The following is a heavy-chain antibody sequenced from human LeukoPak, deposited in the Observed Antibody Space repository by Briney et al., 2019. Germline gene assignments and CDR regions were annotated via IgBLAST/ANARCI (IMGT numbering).Heavy chain of an antibody. V-gene: IGHV4-4*07. Sequence: SETLSLTCTVSGGSISSYYWSWIRQPAGKGLEWIGRIYTSGSTNYNPSLKSRVTISVDRSKNQFSLKLSSVTAADTAVYYCARDAEFCSGGSCCSGSPYREFDYWGQGTLVTVSS. CDR1: GGSISSYY. CDR3: ARDAEFCSGGSCCSGSPYREFDY. J-gene: IGHJ4*02. CDR2: IYTSGST. D-gene: IGHD2-15*01.